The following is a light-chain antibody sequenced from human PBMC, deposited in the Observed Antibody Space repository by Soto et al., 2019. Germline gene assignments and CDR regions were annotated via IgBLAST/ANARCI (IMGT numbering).Light chain of an antibody. CDR2: AAS. CDR3: QQYNNWPPSII. Sequence: AIRMTQSPSSLSASTRDRVTSTCRAIQVISSYLAWYQQKPGKAPKLLIYAASTLQSGVPSRFSGSGSGTDFTLTISSLQSEDFAVYYCQQYNNWPPSIIFGQGRRLE. CDR1: QVISSY. J-gene: IGKJ5*01. V-gene: IGKV1-8*01.